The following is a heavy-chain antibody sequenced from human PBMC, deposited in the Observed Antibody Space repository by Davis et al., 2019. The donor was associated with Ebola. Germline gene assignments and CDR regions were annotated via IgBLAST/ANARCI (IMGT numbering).Heavy chain of an antibody. J-gene: IGHJ4*02. D-gene: IGHD6-6*01. V-gene: IGHV4-59*12. CDR2: IYHSGST. CDR3: ARGGDTAARFDY. CDR1: GGPISSYY. Sequence: SETLSLTCTVSGGPISSYYWSWIRQPPGKGLEWIGYIYHSGSTYYNPSLKSRVTISVDRSKNQFSLKLSSVTAADTAVYYCARGGDTAARFDYWGQGTLVTVSS.